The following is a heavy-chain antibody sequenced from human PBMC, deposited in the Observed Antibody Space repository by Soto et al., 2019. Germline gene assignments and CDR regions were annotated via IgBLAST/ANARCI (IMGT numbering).Heavy chain of an antibody. J-gene: IGHJ2*01. CDR1: GFTIRGNW. V-gene: IGHV3-7*04. CDR2: IKHDETEQ. CDR3: ARGGRYFDL. Sequence: VQMVESGGGLVQPGGSLRLSCAASGFTIRGNWMTWVRQVPGKGLEWVANIKHDETEQYYVDSVRGRFTISRDHAKNSLFLQMNSLRADDTALYYCARGGRYFDLWGRGPLVTVSS.